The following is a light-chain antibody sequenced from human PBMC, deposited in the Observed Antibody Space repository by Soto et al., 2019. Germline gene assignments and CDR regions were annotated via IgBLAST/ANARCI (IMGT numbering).Light chain of an antibody. Sequence: ELVMTQSPCTLSVSPGARVTLSCRTSQGIGYTLAWYQHKPGQTPRLLIYDTSARATGVPARFSGSGSGTDFTLTISRLEPEDFAVYYCQQYGSSPTWTFGQGTKVDIK. J-gene: IGKJ1*01. CDR2: DTS. V-gene: IGKV3-20*01. CDR1: QGIGYT. CDR3: QQYGSSPTWT.